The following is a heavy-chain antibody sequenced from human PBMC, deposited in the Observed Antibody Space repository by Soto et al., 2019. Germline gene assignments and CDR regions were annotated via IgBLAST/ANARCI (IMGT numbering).Heavy chain of an antibody. D-gene: IGHD2-21*02. Sequence: QVTLKESGPVQVKPTETLTLTCTVSGFSLNNAEMGVGWIRQPPGKAAEWLAHIFSNDEKSYRTSLKSRLTISKDTSKSQVVLIMTNMDPVDTATYYCARINDCGGDCYPFDYWGQGTLVTVSS. CDR3: ARINDCGGDCYPFDY. CDR2: IFSNDEK. V-gene: IGHV2-26*01. CDR1: GFSLNNAEMG. J-gene: IGHJ4*02.